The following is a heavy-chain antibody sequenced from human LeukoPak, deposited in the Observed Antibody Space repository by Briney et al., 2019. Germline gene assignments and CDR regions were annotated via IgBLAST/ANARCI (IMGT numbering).Heavy chain of an antibody. Sequence: GSLRLSCAASGFTFSRHGMHWVRQAPGKGLEWVAFIRYDGSDKYYADSVKGRFTIPRDNSENTLYLQMNSLRAEDTAVYYCAKGSFYCSGNTCPQYYYYMDVWGKRTTVTVSS. CDR2: IRYDGSDK. J-gene: IGHJ6*03. V-gene: IGHV3-30*02. D-gene: IGHD2-15*01. CDR1: GFTFSRHG. CDR3: AKGSFYCSGNTCPQYYYYMDV.